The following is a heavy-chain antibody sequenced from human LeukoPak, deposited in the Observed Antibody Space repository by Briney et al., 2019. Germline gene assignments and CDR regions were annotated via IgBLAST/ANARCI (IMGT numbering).Heavy chain of an antibody. CDR1: GFTFDDYA. CDR2: ISWSSGNI. CDR3: ARDAWRRAFNYGMDV. J-gene: IGHJ6*02. V-gene: IGHV3-9*01. Sequence: GGSLRLSCAASGFTFDDYAMHWVRQAPGKGLEWVAGISWSSGNIGYAASVKGRFTISRDNAENSLHLQMNSLRTEDTALYFCARDAWRRAFNYGMDVWDQGPTVAVSS. D-gene: IGHD5-12*01.